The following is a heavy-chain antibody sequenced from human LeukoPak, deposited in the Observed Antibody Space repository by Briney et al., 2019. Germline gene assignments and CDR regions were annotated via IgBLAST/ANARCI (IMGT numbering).Heavy chain of an antibody. Sequence: PSETLSLTCAVYGGSFSGYYWSWIRQPPGKGLEWIGEINHSGSTNYNPSLKSRVTISVDTSKNQFSLKLSSVTAADTAVYYCARLPRRSARWFGELYWFDPWGQGTLVTVSS. J-gene: IGHJ5*02. CDR1: GGSFSGYY. V-gene: IGHV4-34*01. CDR2: INHSGST. D-gene: IGHD3-10*01. CDR3: ARLPRRSARWFGELYWFDP.